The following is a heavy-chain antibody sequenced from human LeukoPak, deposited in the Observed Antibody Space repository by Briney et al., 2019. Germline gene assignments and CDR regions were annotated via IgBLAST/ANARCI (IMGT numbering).Heavy chain of an antibody. J-gene: IGHJ4*02. CDR1: GFTFRNYG. Sequence: GGSLRLSCAASGFTFRNYGMHGVREAPGKGLEGVAVISYDGSNKYYAESVKGRFTIPRDNSKNTLFLQMNSLRAEDTAVYYCAKESVAGSADYWGQGTLVTVSS. CDR3: AKESVAGSADY. D-gene: IGHD6-19*01. CDR2: ISYDGSNK. V-gene: IGHV3-30*18.